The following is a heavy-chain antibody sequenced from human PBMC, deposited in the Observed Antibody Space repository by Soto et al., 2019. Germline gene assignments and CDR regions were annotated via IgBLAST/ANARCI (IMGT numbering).Heavy chain of an antibody. CDR2: IYPGDSDT. J-gene: IGHJ5*02. CDR1: GYSFITYW. CDR3: ARRGYCSGTTCYKWFDP. V-gene: IGHV5-51*01. Sequence: VASLKLSCKGSGYSFITYWISWVRQMPGKGLEWMGIIYPGDSDTRYSPSFQGQVTISADKSISTAYLQWSSLKASDTAMYYCARRGYCSGTTCYKWFDPWGQGTLVTVSS. D-gene: IGHD2-2*02.